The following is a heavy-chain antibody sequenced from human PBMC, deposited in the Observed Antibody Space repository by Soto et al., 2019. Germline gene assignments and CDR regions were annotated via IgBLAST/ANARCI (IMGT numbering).Heavy chain of an antibody. Sequence: QVQLVESGGGVVQPGRSLRLSCAASGFTFSSYAMHWVRQAPGKGLEWVAVISYDGSNRYYADSVKGRFTISRDNSKNKLYLQMSSLRAADTAVYYCARNSLDYGDYPYNWFDPWGQGTLVTVSS. CDR1: GFTFSSYA. CDR3: ARNSLDYGDYPYNWFDP. D-gene: IGHD4-17*01. CDR2: ISYDGSNR. V-gene: IGHV3-30-3*01. J-gene: IGHJ5*02.